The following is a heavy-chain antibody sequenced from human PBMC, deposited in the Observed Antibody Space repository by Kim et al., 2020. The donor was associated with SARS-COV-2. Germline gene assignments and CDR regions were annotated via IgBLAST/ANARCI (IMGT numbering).Heavy chain of an antibody. D-gene: IGHD3-3*01. J-gene: IGHJ4*02. Sequence: GGSLRLSCAASGFPFSSYSMNWVRQAPGKGLEWVSSISSSSSYIYYADSVKGRFTISRDNAKNSLYLQMNSLRAEDTAVYYCARTSRDYDFWSGQKSVPASIDYWGQGTLVTVSS. CDR2: ISSSSSYI. V-gene: IGHV3-21*01. CDR1: GFPFSSYS. CDR3: ARTSRDYDFWSGQKSVPASIDY.